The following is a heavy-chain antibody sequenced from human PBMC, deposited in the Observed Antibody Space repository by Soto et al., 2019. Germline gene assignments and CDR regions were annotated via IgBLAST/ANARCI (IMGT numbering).Heavy chain of an antibody. V-gene: IGHV4-39*01. CDR1: GGSNSSSSYY. CDR2: IYYSGST. D-gene: IGHD3-10*01. Sequence: SETLSLTCTVSGGSNSSSSYYWGWIRQPPGKGLEWIGSIYYSGSTYYNPSLKSRVTISVDTSKNQFSLNLSSVTAADTAVYYCARHQVYAYYYGSGSSSTLDYWGQGTLVTVSS. CDR3: ARHQVYAYYYGSGSSSTLDY. J-gene: IGHJ4*02.